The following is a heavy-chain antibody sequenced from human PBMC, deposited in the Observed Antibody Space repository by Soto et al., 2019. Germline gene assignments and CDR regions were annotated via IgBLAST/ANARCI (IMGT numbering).Heavy chain of an antibody. CDR3: ARTSAAGKYYYGIDV. CDR1: GYSFTSYW. D-gene: IGHD6-13*01. V-gene: IGHV5-51*01. CDR2: IYPRDSDT. J-gene: IGHJ6*02. Sequence: PGESLKISCKGSGYSFTSYWIGWVRQMPGKGLEWMGVIYPRDSDTKYSPSFQGQVTISADKSTSTAYLQWSSLKASDTAMYYCARTSAAGKYYYGIDVWGQGTTVTVSS.